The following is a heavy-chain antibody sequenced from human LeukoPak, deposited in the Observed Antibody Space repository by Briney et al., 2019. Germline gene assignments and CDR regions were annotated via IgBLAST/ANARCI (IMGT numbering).Heavy chain of an antibody. V-gene: IGHV4-31*03. J-gene: IGHJ5*02. D-gene: IGHD6-6*01. CDR3: AKAPLRFYSSSSGIGWFDP. Sequence: NPSETLSLTCTVSGGSISSGGYYWSWIRQHPGKGLEWIGYIYYSGSTYYNPSLKSRVTISVDTSKNQFSLKLSSVTAADTAVYYCAKAPLRFYSSSSGIGWFDPWGQGTLVTVSS. CDR2: IYYSGST. CDR1: GGSISSGGYY.